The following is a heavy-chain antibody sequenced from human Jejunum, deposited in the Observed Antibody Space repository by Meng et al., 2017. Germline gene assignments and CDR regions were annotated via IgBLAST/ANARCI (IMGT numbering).Heavy chain of an antibody. J-gene: IGHJ3*01. CDR1: GFTVSTYG. Sequence: GGPLRSSCAASGFTVSTYGFTWVRQAPGKGLEWYASISGSGGNTYYADSVKGRFTFSRDDSQNTLFLQMNTLRAEDTALYYCMGGLTLYDFWGQGTMVTVSS. CDR2: ISGSGGNT. CDR3: MGGLTLYDF. V-gene: IGHV3-23*01. D-gene: IGHD1-26*01.